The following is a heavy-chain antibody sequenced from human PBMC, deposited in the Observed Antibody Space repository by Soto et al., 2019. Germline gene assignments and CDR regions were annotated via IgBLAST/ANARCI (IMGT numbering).Heavy chain of an antibody. Sequence: GGSLRLSCAASGFTFSGYWMSWVRQAPGKGLEWVANIKEDGSEKYYVDSVRGRFTISRDNGKKSLYLLMTSLRGEDTAVYYCARDSHGDYPGYHYYGLDVWGQGTTVTVS. CDR2: IKEDGSEK. J-gene: IGHJ6*02. D-gene: IGHD4-17*01. CDR1: GFTFSGYW. V-gene: IGHV3-7*01. CDR3: ARDSHGDYPGYHYYGLDV.